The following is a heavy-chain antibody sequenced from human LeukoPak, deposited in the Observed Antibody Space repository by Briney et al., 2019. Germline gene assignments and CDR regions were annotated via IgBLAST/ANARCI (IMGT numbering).Heavy chain of an antibody. CDR2: FDPEDGET. D-gene: IGHD3-3*01. V-gene: IGHV1-24*01. CDR3: ATARRSSHDFWSKWFDP. CDR1: GYTLTELS. Sequence: ASVKVSCKVSGYTLTELSMHWVRQAPGKGLEWMGGFDPEDGETIYAQKFLGRVTMTEDTSTDTAYMELSSLRSEDTAVYYCATARRSSHDFWSKWFDPWGQGTLVTVSS. J-gene: IGHJ5*02.